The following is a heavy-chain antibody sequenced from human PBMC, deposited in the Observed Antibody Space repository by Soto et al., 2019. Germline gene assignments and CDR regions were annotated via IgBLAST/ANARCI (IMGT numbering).Heavy chain of an antibody. CDR1: GFTFSTYW. V-gene: IGHV3-74*01. CDR3: TRSITGFSYADS. Sequence: EVQLVESGGVIVQPGGSLRLSCAASGFTFSTYWMHWVRQAPGKGLVWLSRINGDGSDTVYADSVKGRFTISRDNAKNTLYLQMKSLRAEDTAVYYCTRSITGFSYADSWGQGTLVTVSS. CDR2: INGDGSDT. J-gene: IGHJ4*02. D-gene: IGHD2-2*01.